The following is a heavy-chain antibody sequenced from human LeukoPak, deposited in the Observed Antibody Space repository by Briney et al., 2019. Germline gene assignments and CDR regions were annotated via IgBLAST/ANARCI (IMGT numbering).Heavy chain of an antibody. CDR1: GYTFTSCG. CDR3: ARHKLRSPFDY. D-gene: IGHD3-3*01. V-gene: IGHV1-69*04. Sequence: ASVKVSCKASGYTFTSCGISWVRQAPGQGLEWMGRIIPILGIANYAQKFQGRVTITADKSTSTAYMELSSLRSEDTAVYYCARHKLRSPFDYWGQGTLVTVSS. CDR2: IIPILGIA. J-gene: IGHJ4*02.